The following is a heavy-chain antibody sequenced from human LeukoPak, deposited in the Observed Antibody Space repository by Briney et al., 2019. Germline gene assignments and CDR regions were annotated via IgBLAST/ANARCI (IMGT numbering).Heavy chain of an antibody. V-gene: IGHV3-30*18. CDR1: GFTFSSYG. J-gene: IGHJ4*02. Sequence: PGRSLRLSCAASGFTFSSYGMHWVRQAPGKGLEWVAIISYDGSSKYYADSVKGRFTIFRDNSKNTLYLQMNSLRAEDTAVYYCAKDLDSGYDFVDYWGQGTLVTVSS. CDR3: AKDLDSGYDFVDY. CDR2: ISYDGSSK. D-gene: IGHD5-12*01.